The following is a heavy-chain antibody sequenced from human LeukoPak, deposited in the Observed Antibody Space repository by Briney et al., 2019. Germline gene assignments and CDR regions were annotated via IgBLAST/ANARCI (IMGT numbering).Heavy chain of an antibody. V-gene: IGHV4-59*01. CDR2: IYYSGST. CDR1: GGSISSYY. J-gene: IGHJ4*02. CDR3: ARGYYDSSGYPYYFDY. Sequence: PSETLSLTCTVSGGSISSYYWSWIRQPPGKGLEWIGYIYYSGSTNYNPSLKSRVTISVDTSKNQLSLKLSSVTAADTAVYYCARGYYDSSGYPYYFDYWGQGTLVTVSS. D-gene: IGHD3-22*01.